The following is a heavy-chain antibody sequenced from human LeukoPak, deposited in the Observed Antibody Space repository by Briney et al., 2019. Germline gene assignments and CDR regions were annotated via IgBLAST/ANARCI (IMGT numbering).Heavy chain of an antibody. CDR3: AKQDPSVSYSAVTFDI. CDR2: ISSSGSTI. D-gene: IGHD1-26*01. Sequence: PGGSLRLSCAASGFTFSSYEVNWVRQAPGKGLEWVSYISSSGSTIYYADSVKGRFTISRDNSKNTLYLQMNSLRAEDTAVYYCAKQDPSVSYSAVTFDIWGQGTMVTVSS. CDR1: GFTFSSYE. V-gene: IGHV3-48*03. J-gene: IGHJ3*02.